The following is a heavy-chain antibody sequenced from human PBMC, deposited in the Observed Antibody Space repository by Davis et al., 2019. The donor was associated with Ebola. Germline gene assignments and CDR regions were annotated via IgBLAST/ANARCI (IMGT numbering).Heavy chain of an antibody. Sequence: AASVKVSCKVSGYTFTELSMHWVRQAPGKGLEWMGGFDPEDGETIYAQKFQGRVTMTEDTSTDTAYMELSSLRSEDTAVYYCATAWRNDAFDIWGQGTMVTVSS. D-gene: IGHD3-3*01. CDR1: GYTFTELS. J-gene: IGHJ3*02. CDR3: ATAWRNDAFDI. CDR2: FDPEDGET. V-gene: IGHV1-24*01.